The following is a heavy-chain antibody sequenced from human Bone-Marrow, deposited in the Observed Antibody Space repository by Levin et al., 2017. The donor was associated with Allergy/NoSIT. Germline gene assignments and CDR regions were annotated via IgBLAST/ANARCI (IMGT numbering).Heavy chain of an antibody. D-gene: IGHD2-2*01. Sequence: SQTLSLTCAVYGGSFSGYYWSWIRQPPGKGLEWIGEINHSGSTNYNPSLKSRVTISVDTSKNQFSLKLSSVTAADTAVYYCARVFTSYCSSTSCPADAFDIWGQGTMVTVSS. CDR1: GGSFSGYY. CDR2: INHSGST. CDR3: ARVFTSYCSSTSCPADAFDI. J-gene: IGHJ3*02. V-gene: IGHV4-34*01.